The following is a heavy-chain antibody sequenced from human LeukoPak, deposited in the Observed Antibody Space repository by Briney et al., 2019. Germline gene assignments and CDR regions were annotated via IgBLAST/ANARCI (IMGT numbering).Heavy chain of an antibody. CDR2: ISGSGGST. CDR3: AKDLVSYYYDSSGYSDY. CDR1: GFTISSYA. D-gene: IGHD3-22*01. Sequence: PGGSLRLSCAASGFTISSYAMSCVRQAPGKDLEWVSAISGSGGSTYYADSVKGRFTISRDNSNNTLYLQMNSLRAEDTAVYYCAKDLVSYYYDSSGYSDYWGQGTLVSVSS. V-gene: IGHV3-23*01. J-gene: IGHJ4*02.